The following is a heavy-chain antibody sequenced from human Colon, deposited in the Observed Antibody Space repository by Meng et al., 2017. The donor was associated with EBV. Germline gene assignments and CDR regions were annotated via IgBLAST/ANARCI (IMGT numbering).Heavy chain of an antibody. CDR3: ARVTGKIYYDGSGYPEAFDY. J-gene: IGHJ4*02. CDR2: IYDSGSR. D-gene: IGHD3-22*01. CDR1: GGSIRSTCYY. Sequence: QSQLQASCPGLMKPSPPWSLTFTVSGGSIRSTCYYWSWVRQPPGKGLELTGYIYDSGSRYYNPSLKIRVTISVDTSKNQFSLKLSSVTAADTAVYYCARVTGKIYYDGSGYPEAFDYWGQGTLVTVSS. V-gene: IGHV4-30-4*01.